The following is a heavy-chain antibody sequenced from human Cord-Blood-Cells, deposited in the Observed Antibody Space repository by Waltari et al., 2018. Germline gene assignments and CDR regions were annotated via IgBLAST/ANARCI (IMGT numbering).Heavy chain of an antibody. CDR2: MRSSGSTI. CDR1: GFTFSSYE. V-gene: IGHV3-48*03. J-gene: IGHJ4*02. Sequence: EGPLVESGGGLVQPGGSLRLSCAASGFTFSSYEMTWVRQAPGKGLARVSEMRSSGSTIYYADSGKGRFTISRANGKNSLYLQMNSLRAEDTAVYYCARDSGVAPDYWGQGTLVTVAS. CDR3: ARDSGVAPDY. D-gene: IGHD3-10*01.